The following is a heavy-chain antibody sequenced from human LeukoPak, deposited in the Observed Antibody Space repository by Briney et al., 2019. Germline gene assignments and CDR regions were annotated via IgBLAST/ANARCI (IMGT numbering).Heavy chain of an antibody. Sequence: GGSLRLSCAASGFTFSSYAMSWVRQAPGKGLEWVSDITSSGDSTYYADSVKGRFTISRDNPKNTLYLQMNNLRAEDTAIYYCVKEYFGFAFDYWGQGTVVTVSS. J-gene: IGHJ4*02. V-gene: IGHV3-23*01. D-gene: IGHD3-9*01. CDR3: VKEYFGFAFDY. CDR2: ITSSGDST. CDR1: GFTFSSYA.